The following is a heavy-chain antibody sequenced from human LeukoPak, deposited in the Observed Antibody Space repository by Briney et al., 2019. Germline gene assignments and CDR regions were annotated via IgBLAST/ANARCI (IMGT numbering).Heavy chain of an antibody. Sequence: GGSLRLSCAASGFTFTDSAMTWVRQAPGEGVGWVSAISTSGGDTIYTDSVKDRFTISRDNSKNTLYLQMNSLRAEDTAIYYCAKGGSYAPLDYWGQGTLVTVSS. CDR2: ISTSGGDT. J-gene: IGHJ4*02. D-gene: IGHD1-26*01. CDR3: AKGGSYAPLDY. CDR1: GFTFTDSA. V-gene: IGHV3-23*01.